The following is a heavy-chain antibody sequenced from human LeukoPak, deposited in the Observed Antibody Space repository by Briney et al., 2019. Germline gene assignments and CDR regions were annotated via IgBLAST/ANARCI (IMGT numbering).Heavy chain of an antibody. CDR3: AREWVYCSGGSCYPNWFDP. Sequence: PSETLSLTCTVSGGSISSYYWSWIRQPPGKGLEWIGYIYYSGSTNYNPSLKSRVTISVDTSKNQFSLKLSSATAADTAVYYCAREWVYCSGGSCYPNWFDPWGQGTLVAVSS. D-gene: IGHD2-15*01. V-gene: IGHV4-59*01. J-gene: IGHJ5*02. CDR2: IYYSGST. CDR1: GGSISSYY.